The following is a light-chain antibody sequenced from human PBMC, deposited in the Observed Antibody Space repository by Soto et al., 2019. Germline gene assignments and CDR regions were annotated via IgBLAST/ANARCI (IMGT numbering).Light chain of an antibody. J-gene: IGKJ1*01. CDR1: QSISTY. CDR2: KAS. Sequence: DIQMTQSPSTLSASVGDRVAITCRASQSISTYLAWYQQKPGKAPKLLIYKASSLESGVQSRFSGSGSGAEFTLTISSLQPDDFATYYCQQYNTYSRTFGQGTKVDI. CDR3: QQYNTYSRT. V-gene: IGKV1-5*03.